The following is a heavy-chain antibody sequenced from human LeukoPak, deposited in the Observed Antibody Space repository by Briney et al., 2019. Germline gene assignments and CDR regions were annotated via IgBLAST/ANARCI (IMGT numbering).Heavy chain of an antibody. Sequence: GGSLRLSCGASGFIFSSDWMHWVRQTPGKGLEWVSRIDTDGRGTSYAGSVEGRFTISRDNAKNTVYLQMNSLRVEDTAVYYCVRDRPGDSHYFDYWGQGILVTVSS. J-gene: IGHJ4*02. CDR2: IDTDGRGT. CDR3: VRDRPGDSHYFDY. CDR1: GFIFSSDW. V-gene: IGHV3-74*01. D-gene: IGHD7-27*01.